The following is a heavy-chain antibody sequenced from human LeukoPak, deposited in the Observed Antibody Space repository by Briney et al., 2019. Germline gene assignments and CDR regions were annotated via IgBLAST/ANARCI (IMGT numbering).Heavy chain of an antibody. CDR3: AEPEGGYYDIRPD. V-gene: IGHV3-23*01. Sequence: PGGSLRLSCAASGFTFSSYAMSWVRQAPGKGLEWVSAISGSGGSTYYADSVKGRFTISRDNFKNTLYLQMNSLRAEDTAVYYCAEPEGGYYDIRPDWGQGTLVTVSS. D-gene: IGHD3-22*01. CDR2: ISGSGGST. CDR1: GFTFSSYA. J-gene: IGHJ4*02.